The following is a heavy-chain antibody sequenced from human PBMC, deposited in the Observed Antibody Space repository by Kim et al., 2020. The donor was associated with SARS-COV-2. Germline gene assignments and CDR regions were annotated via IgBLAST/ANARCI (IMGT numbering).Heavy chain of an antibody. J-gene: IGHJ3*02. CDR3: ALDPDSGTYKAGVFDI. D-gene: IGHD1-26*01. Sequence: SVKGRFTISRDNGKNSLYLQMNGLRGEDTAVYYCALDPDSGTYKAGVFDIWGQGTRVTVSS. V-gene: IGHV3-21*06.